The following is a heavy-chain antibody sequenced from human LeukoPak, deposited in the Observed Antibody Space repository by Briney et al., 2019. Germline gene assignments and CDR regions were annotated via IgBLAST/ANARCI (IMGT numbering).Heavy chain of an antibody. J-gene: IGHJ4*02. CDR3: ARSTRIAVAGTGYYFDY. Sequence: SVKVSCKASGGTFSSYAISWVRQAPGQGLEWMGGIIPIFGTANYAQKFQGRVTITADKSTSTAYMELSSLRSEDTAVYYCARSTRIAVAGTGYYFDYWGQGTLDTVSS. CDR1: GGTFSSYA. V-gene: IGHV1-69*06. D-gene: IGHD6-19*01. CDR2: IIPIFGTA.